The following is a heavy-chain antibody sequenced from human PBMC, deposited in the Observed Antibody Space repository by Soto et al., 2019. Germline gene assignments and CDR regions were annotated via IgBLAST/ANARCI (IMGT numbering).Heavy chain of an antibody. CDR3: ASSYGSGYRAFDY. D-gene: IGHD3-10*01. V-gene: IGHV1-69*02. CDR1: GDTLSFYS. CDR2: INPILSMS. Sequence: QVHLVQSGAEVRKPGSSVKVSCKASGDTLSFYSIHWVRQAPGLGLEWMGRINPILSMSNYAQRFQGRVTMTADKSTSTGYMKLSGLSSEDTAIYYCASSYGSGYRAFDYWGQGALVTVSS. J-gene: IGHJ4*02.